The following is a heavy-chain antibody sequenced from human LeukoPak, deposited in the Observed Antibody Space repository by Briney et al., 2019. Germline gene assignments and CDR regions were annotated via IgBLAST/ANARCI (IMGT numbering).Heavy chain of an antibody. CDR2: IYSDGTT. CDR3: ARGGSYVDY. D-gene: IGHD1-26*01. Sequence: GGSLRLSCAAAGFTFSSYWMHWVRQAPGKGLVWVSVIYSDGTTYYADSVKGRFTISRDNSKNTLYFQMNSLRAEDTAVYYCARGGSYVDYWGQGTLVTVSS. J-gene: IGHJ4*02. V-gene: IGHV3-66*01. CDR1: GFTFSSYW.